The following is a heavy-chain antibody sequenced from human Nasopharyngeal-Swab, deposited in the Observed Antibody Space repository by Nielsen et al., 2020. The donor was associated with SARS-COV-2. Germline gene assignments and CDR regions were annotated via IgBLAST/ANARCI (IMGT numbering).Heavy chain of an antibody. D-gene: IGHD3-22*01. J-gene: IGHJ4*02. CDR1: GYTFTSYD. CDR2: IIPIFGTA. CDR3: AFTQGIVVVITRQFDY. Sequence: SVKVSCKASGYTFTSYDISWVRQAPGQGLEWMGGIIPIFGTANYAQKFQGRVTITADESTSTAYMELSSLRSEDTAVYYCAFTQGIVVVITRQFDYWGQGTLVTVSS. V-gene: IGHV1-69*13.